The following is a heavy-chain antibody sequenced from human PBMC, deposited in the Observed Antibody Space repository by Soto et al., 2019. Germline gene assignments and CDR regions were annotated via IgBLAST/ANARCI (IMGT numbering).Heavy chain of an antibody. CDR3: AKTRGAMIYAITVNGTDV. D-gene: IGHD5-12*01. V-gene: IGHV3-23*01. Sequence: EVQLLESGGGFIHPGGSLRLSCAASGFSFSSFAMNWVRQAPGKGLEWVSIISGSADSTFYADSVKGRLTISRDNSKSTLYLQINSLRAEDTAVYHCAKTRGAMIYAITVNGTDVWGQGATVTVAS. CDR1: GFSFSSFA. J-gene: IGHJ6*02. CDR2: ISGSADST.